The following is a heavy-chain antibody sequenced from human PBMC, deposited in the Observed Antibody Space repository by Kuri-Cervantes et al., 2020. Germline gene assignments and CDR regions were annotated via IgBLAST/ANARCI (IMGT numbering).Heavy chain of an antibody. CDR3: AKDNGSGSYGFGNDAFDI. CDR2: ISWNSGSI. Sequence: LSLTCAASGFTFDDYAMHWVRQAPGKGLEWVSGISWNSGSIGYADSVMGRFTISRDHAKNSLYLQMNSLRAEDTALYYCAKDNGSGSYGFGNDAFDIWGQGTMVTVSS. CDR1: GFTFDDYA. D-gene: IGHD3-10*01. V-gene: IGHV3-9*01. J-gene: IGHJ3*02.